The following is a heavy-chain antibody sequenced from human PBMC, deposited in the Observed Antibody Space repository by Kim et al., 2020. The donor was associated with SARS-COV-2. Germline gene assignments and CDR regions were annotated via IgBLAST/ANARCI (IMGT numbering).Heavy chain of an antibody. D-gene: IGHD3-10*01. Sequence: ASVKVSCKASGYTFTGYYLHWVRQAPGQGLEWMGWINPNSGGTNYTQRFQGRVTMTRDTSISTAYMELSRLRSDDTAVYYCLWFGELLSCMDVWGQGTTVTVSS. CDR2: INPNSGGT. J-gene: IGHJ6*02. V-gene: IGHV1-2*02. CDR1: GYTFTGYY. CDR3: LWFGELLSCMDV.